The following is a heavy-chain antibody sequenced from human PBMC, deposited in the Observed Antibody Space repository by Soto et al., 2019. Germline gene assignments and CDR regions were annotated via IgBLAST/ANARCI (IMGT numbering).Heavy chain of an antibody. J-gene: IGHJ4*02. V-gene: IGHV1-69*05. CDR2: IIPIFGTA. CDR3: ARGRGGYAGKDMIDY. CDR1: GGTFSSYA. Sequence: SVKVSCKASGGTFSSYAISWVRQAPGQGLEWMGGIIPIFGTANYAQKLQGRVTMTTDTSTSTAYMELRSLRSDDTAVYYCARGRGGYAGKDMIDYWGQGTLVTVSS. D-gene: IGHD3-16*01.